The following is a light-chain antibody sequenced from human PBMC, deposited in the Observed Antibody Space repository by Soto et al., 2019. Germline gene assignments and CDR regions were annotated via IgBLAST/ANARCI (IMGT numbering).Light chain of an antibody. Sequence: QSVLTQPASVSGSPGQSITISCTGTSSDVGGYNYVSWYQQHPGKAPKLMIYEVSNRPSGVSNRFSCSKSGNTASLTISGLQAEDEADYYCSSYTSSSTLVFGRGTKLTVL. J-gene: IGLJ3*02. CDR2: EVS. CDR3: SSYTSSSTLV. V-gene: IGLV2-14*01. CDR1: SSDVGGYNY.